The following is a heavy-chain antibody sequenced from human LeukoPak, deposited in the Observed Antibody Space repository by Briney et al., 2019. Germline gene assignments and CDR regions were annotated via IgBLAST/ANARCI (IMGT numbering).Heavy chain of an antibody. J-gene: IGHJ3*02. V-gene: IGHV3-53*01. Sequence: GGSLRLSCAASGFSVSSNYMSWVRQAPGMGLEWVSVIYSGSSTNYADSVKGRFTISRDNSKNTLHLQMNSLGAGDTAVYYCSVALSGTRNALDIWGQGTMVTVSS. D-gene: IGHD1-20*01. CDR3: SVALSGTRNALDI. CDR1: GFSVSSNY. CDR2: IYSGSST.